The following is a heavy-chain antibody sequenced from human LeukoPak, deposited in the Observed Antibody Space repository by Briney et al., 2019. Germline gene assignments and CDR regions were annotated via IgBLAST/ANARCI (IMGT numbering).Heavy chain of an antibody. CDR2: ISYDGSNQ. D-gene: IGHD2-15*01. CDR1: RFTFSSYA. V-gene: IGHV3-30*04. CDR3: AGSDCSGGSCYSSVPLDY. Sequence: PGGSLRLSCAASRFTFSSYAMHWVRQAPVKGLEWVAVISYDGSNQYYADSVKGRFTISRDNAKNSLYLQMNSLRAEDTAVYYCAGSDCSGGSCYSSVPLDYWGQGTLVTVSS. J-gene: IGHJ4*02.